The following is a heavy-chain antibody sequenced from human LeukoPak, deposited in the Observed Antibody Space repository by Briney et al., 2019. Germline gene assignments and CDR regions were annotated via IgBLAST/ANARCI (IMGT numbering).Heavy chain of an antibody. D-gene: IGHD5-24*01. Sequence: SQTLSLTCAISGDSVSSKSAAWNWIRQSPSRGLEWLGRTYYRSKWYNDYAVSVKSRISVNPDTTKNQFSLQLSSVTAADTAVYYCASHLREMATKAPDWYFDLWGRGTLVTVSS. CDR2: TYYRSKWYN. V-gene: IGHV6-1*01. J-gene: IGHJ2*01. CDR1: GDSVSSKSAA. CDR3: ASHLREMATKAPDWYFDL.